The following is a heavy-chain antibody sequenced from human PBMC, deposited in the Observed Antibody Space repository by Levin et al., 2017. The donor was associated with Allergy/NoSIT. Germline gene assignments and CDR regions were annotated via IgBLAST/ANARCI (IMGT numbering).Heavy chain of an antibody. CDR1: GGSISSGGYY. J-gene: IGHJ4*02. CDR2: IYYSGST. D-gene: IGHD2-21*02. Sequence: SETLSLTCTVSGGSISSGGYYWSWIRQHPGTGLEWIGYIYYSGSTYYNPSLKSRVTISVDTSKNQFSLKLSSVTAADTAVYYCARTSVVVTTLDYWGQGTLVTVSS. V-gene: IGHV4-31*03. CDR3: ARTSVVVTTLDY.